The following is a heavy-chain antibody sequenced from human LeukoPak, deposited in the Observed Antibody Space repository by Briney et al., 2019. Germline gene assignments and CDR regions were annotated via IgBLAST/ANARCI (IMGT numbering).Heavy chain of an antibody. D-gene: IGHD3-10*01. J-gene: IGHJ4*02. Sequence: AGGSLRLSCAASGFTFSSYGMHWVRQAPGKGLEWVAVISYDGSNKYYADSVKGRFTISRDNAKNSLYLQMNSLRAEDTAVYYCARDGYGSGSTLCYWGQGTLVTVSS. CDR1: GFTFSSYG. V-gene: IGHV3-30*03. CDR3: ARDGYGSGSTLCY. CDR2: ISYDGSNK.